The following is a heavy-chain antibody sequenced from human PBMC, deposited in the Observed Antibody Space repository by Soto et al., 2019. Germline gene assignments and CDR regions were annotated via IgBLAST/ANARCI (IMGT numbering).Heavy chain of an antibody. V-gene: IGHV1-3*01. Sequence: ASVKVSCKASGYTFTSYAMHWVRQAPGQRLEWMGWINAGNGNTKYSQKFQGRVTITRDTSASTAYMELSSLRSEDTAVYYCARLWSGLRRINYYDSSGYYFDYWGQGTLVTVSS. J-gene: IGHJ4*02. CDR3: ARLWSGLRRINYYDSSGYYFDY. CDR1: GYTFTSYA. D-gene: IGHD3-22*01. CDR2: INAGNGNT.